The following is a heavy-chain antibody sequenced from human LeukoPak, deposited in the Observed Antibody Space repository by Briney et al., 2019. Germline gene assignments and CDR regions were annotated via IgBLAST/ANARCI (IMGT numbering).Heavy chain of an antibody. D-gene: IGHD5-24*01. CDR1: GGSISSYY. CDR2: IYYSGST. Sequence: PSETLSLTCTVCGGSISSYYLIWMRQPPRKGLEGIGYIYYSGSTNYNPSLKSRVNISVDTSKNQFSLNLSSVTAADTAVYYCARESWLHSFFDYWGQGTLVTVSS. V-gene: IGHV4-59*01. CDR3: ARESWLHSFFDY. J-gene: IGHJ4*02.